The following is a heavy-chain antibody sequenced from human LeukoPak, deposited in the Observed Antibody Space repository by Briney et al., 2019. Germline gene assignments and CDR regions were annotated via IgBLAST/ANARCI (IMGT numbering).Heavy chain of an antibody. Sequence: GGSLRLSCAASGFTFSSYWMSWVRQAPGKGLEWVANIKQDGSEKYYVDSVKGRFTISRDNAKNSLYLQMNSLRAEDTAVYYCARLGYSSSWSYYYYYMDVWGKGTTVTVSS. J-gene: IGHJ6*03. D-gene: IGHD6-13*01. CDR1: GFTFSSYW. CDR2: IKQDGSEK. CDR3: ARLGYSSSWSYYYYYMDV. V-gene: IGHV3-7*01.